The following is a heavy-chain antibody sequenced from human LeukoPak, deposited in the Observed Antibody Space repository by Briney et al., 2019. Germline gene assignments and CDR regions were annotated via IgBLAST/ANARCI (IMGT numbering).Heavy chain of an antibody. V-gene: IGHV3-33*01. J-gene: IGHJ4*02. CDR3: ARVYNTNYAYFDY. CDR2: IWSDGSDK. Sequence: GGSLRLSCAASGFTFSSYGMHWVRQAPGKGLEWVAVIWSDGSDKYYADSVKGRFTISRDNSKNTLYLQMNSLRAEDTAVYYCARVYNTNYAYFDYWGQGTLVTVSS. CDR1: GFTFSSYG. D-gene: IGHD5-24*01.